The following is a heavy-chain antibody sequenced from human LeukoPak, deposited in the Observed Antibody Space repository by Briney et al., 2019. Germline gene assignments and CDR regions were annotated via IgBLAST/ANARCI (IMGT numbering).Heavy chain of an antibody. J-gene: IGHJ5*02. CDR2: ISGSGGST. V-gene: IGHV3-23*01. D-gene: IGHD2-15*01. CDR1: GFTFSSYA. Sequence: GGSLRLSCAASGFTFSSYAMSWVRQAPGKGLEWVSAISGSGGSTYYADSVKGRFTTSRDNSKNTLYLQMNSLRAEDTAVYYCAKLRYCSGGSCYGFDPWGQGTLVTVSS. CDR3: AKLRYCSGGSCYGFDP.